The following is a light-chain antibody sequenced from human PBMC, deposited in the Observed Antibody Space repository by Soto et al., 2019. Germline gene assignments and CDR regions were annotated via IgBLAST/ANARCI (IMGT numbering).Light chain of an antibody. Sequence: DVVMTQSPLSLPVTLGQPASISCTSSQSLIHSDGSTYLSWFQQRPGQSPRRLIYEVSDRDSGVPERLSGSGSGTDFKLKISRVEAGDVGVYYCMQGTHWPWTFGQGTEVEIK. CDR1: QSLIHSDGSTY. J-gene: IGKJ1*01. V-gene: IGKV2-30*02. CDR2: EVS. CDR3: MQGTHWPWT.